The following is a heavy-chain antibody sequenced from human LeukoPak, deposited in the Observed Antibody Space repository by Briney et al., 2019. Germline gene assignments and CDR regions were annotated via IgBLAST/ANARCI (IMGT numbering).Heavy chain of an antibody. Sequence: GRSLRLSCAASGFTFSSYGMHWVRQAPGKGLEWVAVISYDGSNKYYADSVEGRFTISRDNSKNTLYLQMNSLRAEDTAVYYCAKGLKAYYERSAFDIWGQGTMVTVSS. CDR3: AKGLKAYYERSAFDI. CDR1: GFTFSSYG. J-gene: IGHJ3*02. CDR2: ISYDGSNK. D-gene: IGHD3-22*01. V-gene: IGHV3-30*18.